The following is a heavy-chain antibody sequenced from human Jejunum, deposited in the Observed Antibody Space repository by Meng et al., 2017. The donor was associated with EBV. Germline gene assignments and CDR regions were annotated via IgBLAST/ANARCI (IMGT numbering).Heavy chain of an antibody. V-gene: IGHV1-2*04. D-gene: IGHD3-10*01. Sequence: VRSGAVVEIPGRQLGVSCQASGYHFTDCLVPWGRQAPGQGLECVGWLNPNSGVTNFAQKFQGLVSMTRDTSISSVYLGLSRLRSGDTAVYYCMRGGGLGYYGLGTHDYWGQGTLVTVSS. CDR2: LNPNSGVT. CDR1: GYHFTDCL. CDR3: MRGGGLGYYGLGTHDY. J-gene: IGHJ4*02.